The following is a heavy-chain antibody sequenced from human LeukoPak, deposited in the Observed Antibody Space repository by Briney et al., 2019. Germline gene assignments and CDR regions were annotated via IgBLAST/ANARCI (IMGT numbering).Heavy chain of an antibody. Sequence: PSETLSLTCTVSGGSISSYYWSWIRQPAGKGLEWIGRIYTSGSTNYNPSLKSRVTMSVDTSKNQFSLKLSSVTAADTAVYYCAREGVYYGSGMVLYYFDYWGQGTLVTVSS. V-gene: IGHV4-4*07. D-gene: IGHD3-10*01. CDR2: IYTSGST. CDR1: GGSISSYY. J-gene: IGHJ4*02. CDR3: AREGVYYGSGMVLYYFDY.